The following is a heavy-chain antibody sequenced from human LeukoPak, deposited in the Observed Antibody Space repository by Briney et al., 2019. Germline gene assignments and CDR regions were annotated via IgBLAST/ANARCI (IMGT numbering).Heavy chain of an antibody. Sequence: GGSLRLSCAASGFTFSSYGMHWVRQAPGKGLEWVALILNDGSDMSYADSVKGRFTISRDNSKNTLDLQMNSLRAEDMAVYYCARGPWASGTQITSLDLWGRGTLVTVSS. CDR3: ARGPWASGTQITSLDL. CDR1: GFTFSSYG. J-gene: IGHJ2*01. D-gene: IGHD3-10*01. V-gene: IGHV3-33*01. CDR2: ILNDGSDM.